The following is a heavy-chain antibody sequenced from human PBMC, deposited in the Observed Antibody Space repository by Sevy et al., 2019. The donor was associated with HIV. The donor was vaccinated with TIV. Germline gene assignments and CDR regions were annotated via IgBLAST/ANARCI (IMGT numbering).Heavy chain of an antibody. CDR1: GFSFSYYA. Sequence: GGSLRLSCAASGFSFSYYAMGWVRQAPGKGLEWVSAITDSGDSTYYADSVKGRFTISRDNSKNTLSMQMNSLRAEDTAVYYCAKDARRVSGRYYFDYWGQGSLVTVSS. CDR3: AKDARRVSGRYYFDY. CDR2: ITDSGDST. J-gene: IGHJ4*02. D-gene: IGHD6-19*01. V-gene: IGHV3-23*01.